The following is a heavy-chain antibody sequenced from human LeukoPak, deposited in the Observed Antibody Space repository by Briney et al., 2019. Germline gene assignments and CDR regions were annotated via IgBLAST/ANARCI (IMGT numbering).Heavy chain of an antibody. CDR2: ISYDGSNK. CDR3: ARGLSGWYYFDY. J-gene: IGHJ4*02. Sequence: GGSLRLPCAASGFTFSSYTMHWVRQAPGKGLEWVAVISYDGSNKFYADSVKGRFTISRDNSKNTLYLQMNSLRAEDTAVYYCARGLSGWYYFDYWGQGTLVTVSS. CDR1: GFTFSSYT. D-gene: IGHD6-19*01. V-gene: IGHV3-30-3*01.